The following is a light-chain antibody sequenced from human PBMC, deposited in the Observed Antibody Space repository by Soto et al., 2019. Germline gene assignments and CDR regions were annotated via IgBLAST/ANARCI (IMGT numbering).Light chain of an antibody. CDR2: GAS. CDR1: QSVAANY. V-gene: IGKV3-20*01. CDR3: HQSATAPLP. J-gene: IGKJ3*01. Sequence: EVVLTQSPGTLSLSPGERATLSCRASQSVAANYLAWYQQKRGQAPRLLIYGASSGATGIPARFSGGGSGTDFDLPISRLEPAHFSVYYCHQSATAPLPFGPGTKVHIK.